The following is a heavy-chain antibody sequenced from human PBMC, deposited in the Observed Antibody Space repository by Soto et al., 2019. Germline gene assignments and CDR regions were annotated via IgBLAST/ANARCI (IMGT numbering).Heavy chain of an antibody. Sequence: PSETLSLTCTVSGGSISSYYWSWIRQPPGKGLEWIGYIYYSGSTNYNPSLKSRVTISVDTSKNQFSLKLSSVTAADTAVYYCARHRRKLVRSFYYYYMDVWGKGTTVTVSS. CDR2: IYYSGST. CDR1: GGSISSYY. D-gene: IGHD6-13*01. CDR3: ARHRRKLVRSFYYYYMDV. J-gene: IGHJ6*03. V-gene: IGHV4-59*08.